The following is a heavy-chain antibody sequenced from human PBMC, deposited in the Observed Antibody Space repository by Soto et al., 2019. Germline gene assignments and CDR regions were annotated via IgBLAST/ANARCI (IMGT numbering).Heavy chain of an antibody. CDR2: IYYSGST. V-gene: IGHV4-61*01. J-gene: IGHJ4*02. CDR1: SGSVSSGFSY. CDR3: ARTSREAYTGGGYYFDY. Sequence: SETLSLTCTVSSGSVSSGFSYWSWIRQPPGKGLEWIGYIYYSGSTYYNPSLKSRVTISVDTSKNQFSLKLSSLTAADTAVYYCARTSREAYTGGGYYFDYWGQGALVTVSS. D-gene: IGHD7-27*01.